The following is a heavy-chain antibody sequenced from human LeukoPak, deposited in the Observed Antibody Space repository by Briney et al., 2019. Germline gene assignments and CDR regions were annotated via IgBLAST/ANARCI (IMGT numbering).Heavy chain of an antibody. V-gene: IGHV4-61*01. Sequence: SETLSLTCTVSGGSVSSGTYYWSWIRQPPGEGLEWIGYIYYSGSTNYNPSLKSRVTISVDTSKNQFSLKLSSVTAADTAVYYCARVGDSSGYYKGFDIWGQGTMVTVSS. CDR3: ARVGDSSGYYKGFDI. CDR1: GGSVSSGTYY. J-gene: IGHJ3*02. CDR2: IYYSGST. D-gene: IGHD3-22*01.